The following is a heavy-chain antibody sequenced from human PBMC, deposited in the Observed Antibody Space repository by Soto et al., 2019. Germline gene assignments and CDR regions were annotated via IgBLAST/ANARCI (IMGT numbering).Heavy chain of an antibody. J-gene: IGHJ6*02. CDR3: ARDRIAARGSYYYGMDV. Sequence: QVQLQESGPGLVKPSETLSLTCTVSGGSVSSGSYYWSWIRQPPGKGLEWIGRIYTSGSTNYNPSLKSRVTMSVDTSKNQFSLKLSSVTAADTAVYYCARDRIAARGSYYYGMDVWGQGTTVTVSS. V-gene: IGHV4-61*01. CDR1: GGSVSSGSYY. CDR2: IYTSGST. D-gene: IGHD6-6*01.